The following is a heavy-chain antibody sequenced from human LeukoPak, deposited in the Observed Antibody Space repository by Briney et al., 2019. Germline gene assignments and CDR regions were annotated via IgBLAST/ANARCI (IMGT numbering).Heavy chain of an antibody. CDR3: AKDLHCGSGSFDAFDI. J-gene: IGHJ3*02. D-gene: IGHD3-10*01. CDR2: ISWNSGSI. CDR1: GFTFDDYA. Sequence: GGSLRLSCAASGFTFDDYAMHWVRQAPGKGLEWVSGISWNSGSIGYADSVKGRFTISRDNAKNSLYLQMNSLRAEDMALYYCAKDLHCGSGSFDAFDIWGQGTMVTVSS. V-gene: IGHV3-9*03.